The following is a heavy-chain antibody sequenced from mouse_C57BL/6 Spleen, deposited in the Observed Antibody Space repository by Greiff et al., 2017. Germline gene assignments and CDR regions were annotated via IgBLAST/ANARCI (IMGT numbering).Heavy chain of an antibody. CDR1: GYTFTDHT. J-gene: IGHJ4*01. V-gene: IGHV1-78*01. CDR3: ALYIADYRCYYSMDY. CDR2: IYPRDGST. Sequence: VQLQQSDAELVKPGASVKISCKVSGYTFTDHTIHWMKQRPEQGLEWIGYIYPRDGSTKYNEKFKGKATLTADKSSSTAYMQLNSLTSEDSAVYFYALYIADYRCYYSMDYWGQGTSVTVSS. D-gene: IGHD2-13*01.